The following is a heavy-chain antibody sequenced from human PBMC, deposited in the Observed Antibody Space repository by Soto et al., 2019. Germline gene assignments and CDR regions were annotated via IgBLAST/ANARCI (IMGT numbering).Heavy chain of an antibody. Sequence: QVQLLQSGAEMKQPGASVKVSCRTSGYTFTAFYLHWVRRAPGQGLEWMGWINPKTGVTNYTQNLQGWVTMTRDTSISTAYLELRRLRPADKAFYFCARDRHAYGVSSGSGVGWIDPWGQGTLVTVSS. CDR1: GYTFTAFY. D-gene: IGHD4-17*01. CDR3: ARDRHAYGVSSGSGVGWIDP. V-gene: IGHV1-2*04. CDR2: INPKTGVT. J-gene: IGHJ5*02.